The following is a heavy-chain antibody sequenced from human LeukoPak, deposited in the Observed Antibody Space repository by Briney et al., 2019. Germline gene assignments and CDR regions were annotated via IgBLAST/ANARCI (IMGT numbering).Heavy chain of an antibody. D-gene: IGHD3-22*01. J-gene: IGHJ4*02. Sequence: SVTVSCKASGGTFSSYAISWVRQAPGQGLEWMGWIIPSLGIANYAQKFQGRVTITADKSASTAYMGLSSLRSEDTSVYYCARGGDSSGYSAGNDYWGQGTLVTVSS. V-gene: IGHV1-69*04. CDR1: GGTFSSYA. CDR2: IIPSLGIA. CDR3: ARGGDSSGYSAGNDY.